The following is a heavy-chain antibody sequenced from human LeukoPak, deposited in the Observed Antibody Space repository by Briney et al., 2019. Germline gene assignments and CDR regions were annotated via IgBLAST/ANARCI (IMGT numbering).Heavy chain of an antibody. Sequence: GGSLRLSCAVSGFTFSTYAMSWVRQAPGKGLEWVSGIGDSGANAYYVDSVKGRFTISRDNSRNTLFLQMNSLRAKDTALYFCAKADDFWSDFDYWGQGTLVTVSS. CDR1: GFTFSTYA. J-gene: IGHJ4*02. D-gene: IGHD3-3*01. CDR3: AKADDFWSDFDY. V-gene: IGHV3-23*01. CDR2: IGDSGANA.